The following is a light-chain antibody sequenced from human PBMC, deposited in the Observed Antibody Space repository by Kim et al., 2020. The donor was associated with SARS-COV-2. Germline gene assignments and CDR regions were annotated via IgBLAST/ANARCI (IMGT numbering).Light chain of an antibody. CDR3: LQHKKYPYT. V-gene: IGKV1-17*03. CDR2: AAS. CDR1: QDISNS. J-gene: IGKJ2*01. Sequence: SASVGDRVTITCRASQDISNSLAWFQQRPGQVPKRLIYAASTFHDGVPSRFSGSGFGTEFTHTITSLQPEDFATYYCLQHKKYPYTFGQGTKLEI.